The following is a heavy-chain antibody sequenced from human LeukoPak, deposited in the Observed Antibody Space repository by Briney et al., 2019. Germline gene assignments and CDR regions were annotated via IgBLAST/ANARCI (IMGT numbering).Heavy chain of an antibody. CDR1: GYTFTGYY. D-gene: IGHD3-10*01. CDR2: INPNSGGT. Sequence: ASVKVSCKASGYTFTGYYMHWVRQAPGQGLEWMGWINPNSGGTNYAQKFQGWVTMTRDTSISTAYMELSRLRSDDTAVYYCARGPDRGPLSLHYLFDYWGQGTLVTVSS. V-gene: IGHV1-2*04. J-gene: IGHJ4*02. CDR3: ARGPDRGPLSLHYLFDY.